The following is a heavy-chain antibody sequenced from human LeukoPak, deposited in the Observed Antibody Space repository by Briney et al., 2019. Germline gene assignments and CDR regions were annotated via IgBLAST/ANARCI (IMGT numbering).Heavy chain of an antibody. CDR2: INHSGST. J-gene: IGHJ6*04. CDR1: GASFSGYY. CDR3: ARGRRSTTHYYYGMDV. V-gene: IGHV4-34*01. D-gene: IGHD2-2*01. Sequence: PSETLSLTCAVYGASFSGYYWSWIRQPPGEGLEWVGEINHSGSTNYNPSLKSRVTISVDTSKNQFSLKLSSVTAADTAVYYCARGRRSTTHYYYGMDVWGKGTRVSVSS.